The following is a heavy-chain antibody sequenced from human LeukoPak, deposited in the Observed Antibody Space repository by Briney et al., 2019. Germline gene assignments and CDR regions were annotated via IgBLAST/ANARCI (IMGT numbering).Heavy chain of an antibody. D-gene: IGHD3-10*01. CDR2: ISSDGYRT. J-gene: IGHJ4*02. V-gene: IGHV3-30*18. CDR3: AKGLGTGSVLARPLHY. Sequence: GRSLRLSCAASGFPFSTYDMHWVRQAPDKGLQWVAVISSDGYRTDYPDSVRGLFTISRDNFKNTVDLQMISVTAEDTAMYFCAKGLGTGSVLARPLHYWGQGTLVTVSS. CDR1: GFPFSTYD.